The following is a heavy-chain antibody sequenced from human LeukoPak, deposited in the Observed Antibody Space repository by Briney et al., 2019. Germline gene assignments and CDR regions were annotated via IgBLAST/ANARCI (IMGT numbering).Heavy chain of an antibody. Sequence: GGSLRLSCAASGFTFTNYAMSWVRQAPGKGLEWVSAISGSAGTTYYADSVKGRFTISRDNSKNTLYLQMNNLRGEDTAVYYCAKDSAHSYYYGSGSYYQFWGQGTLVTVSS. J-gene: IGHJ4*02. CDR2: ISGSAGTT. V-gene: IGHV3-23*01. CDR3: AKDSAHSYYYGSGSYYQF. D-gene: IGHD3-10*01. CDR1: GFTFTNYA.